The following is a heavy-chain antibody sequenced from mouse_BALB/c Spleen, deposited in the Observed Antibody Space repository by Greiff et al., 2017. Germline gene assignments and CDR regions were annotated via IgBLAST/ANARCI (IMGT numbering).Heavy chain of an antibody. CDR3: ARSLIYYYGNYAMDY. Sequence: VKLMESGPDLVAPSQSLSITCTVSGFSLTSYGVHWVRQPPGKGLEWLVVIWSDGSTTYNSALKSRLSISKDNSKSQVFLKMNSLQTDDTAMYYCARSLIYYYGNYAMDYWGQGTSVTVSS. J-gene: IGHJ4*01. D-gene: IGHD1-1*01. CDR2: IWSDGST. V-gene: IGHV2-6-2*01. CDR1: GFSLTSYG.